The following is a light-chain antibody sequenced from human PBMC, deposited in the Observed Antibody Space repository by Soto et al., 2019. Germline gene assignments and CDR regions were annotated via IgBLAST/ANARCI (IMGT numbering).Light chain of an antibody. CDR3: QSYDNRLSAYV. CDR2: TNN. Sequence: QSVLTQPPSVSGAPGQRVTISCTGSSSNIWAGYDVHWYLQLPGTAPKLLVYTNNNRPSGVPDPFSGSKSGTSASLAITGLQAEDEADYYCQSYDNRLSAYVFGTGTKLTVL. J-gene: IGLJ1*01. CDR1: SSNIWAGYD. V-gene: IGLV1-40*01.